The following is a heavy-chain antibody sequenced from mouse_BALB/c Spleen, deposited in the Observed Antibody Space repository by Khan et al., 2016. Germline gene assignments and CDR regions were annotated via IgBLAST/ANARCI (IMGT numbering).Heavy chain of an antibody. CDR1: GFDFSRYW. D-gene: IGHD2-1*01. CDR2: INPDTITI. CDR3: GRGNYVPGSLDY. J-gene: IGHJ2*01. V-gene: IGHV4-1*02. Sequence: EVKLLESGGGLVQPGGSLKLSCAASGFDFSRYWMSWVRQAPGKGLEWIGEINPDTITIDYAPSLKDKFIISRDNAKNMLYLQMSKVRSEDTALYYCGRGNYVPGSLDYWGQGTTLTVSS.